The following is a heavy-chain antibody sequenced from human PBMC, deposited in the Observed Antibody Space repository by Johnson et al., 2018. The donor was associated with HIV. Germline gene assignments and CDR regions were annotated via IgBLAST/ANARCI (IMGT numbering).Heavy chain of an antibody. J-gene: IGHJ3*01. CDR3: AKPLVGATRDDAFDV. D-gene: IGHD1-26*01. CDR2: ISYDGSNK. CDR1: VFTFSIYV. Sequence: QVQLVDSWGGLVQPARSLRLSCAASVFTFSIYVMHLVRQAPGKGLAWVAVISYDGSNKYYADSVKGRFTISRANSKNTLYLQMNSLSAEDTAVYYCAKPLVGATRDDAFDVWGQGTMVTVSS. V-gene: IGHV3-30-3*01.